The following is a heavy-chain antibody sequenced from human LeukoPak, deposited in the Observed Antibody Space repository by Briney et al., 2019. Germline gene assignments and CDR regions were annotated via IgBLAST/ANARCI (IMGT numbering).Heavy chain of an antibody. CDR3: AKAEGITMIVVVITPFDY. D-gene: IGHD3-22*01. V-gene: IGHV3-23*01. J-gene: IGHJ4*02. Sequence: GGSLRLSCAASGFTFSSYAMSWVRQAPGKGLEWVSAISGSGGGTYYADSVKGRFTISRDNSKNTLYLQMNSLGAEDTAVYYCAKAEGITMIVVVITPFDYWGQGTLVTVSS. CDR2: ISGSGGGT. CDR1: GFTFSSYA.